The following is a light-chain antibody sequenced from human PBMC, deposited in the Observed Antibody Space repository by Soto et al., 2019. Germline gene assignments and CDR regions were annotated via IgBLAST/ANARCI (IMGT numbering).Light chain of an antibody. J-gene: IGKJ4*01. V-gene: IGKV3-11*01. CDR2: DAS. Sequence: EIVLTQSPVTLSLSPGERATLSCRASQSVGSYFDWYQQKPGQAPRLLIYDASSRATGIPARFSGSGSGTDFTLTISSLEPEDFAVYYCQQRSDWPSTFGGGTRVEIK. CDR3: QQRSDWPST. CDR1: QSVGSY.